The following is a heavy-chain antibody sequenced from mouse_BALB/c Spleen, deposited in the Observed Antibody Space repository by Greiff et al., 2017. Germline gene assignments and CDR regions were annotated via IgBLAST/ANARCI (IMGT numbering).Heavy chain of an antibody. Sequence: VRLQESGPGLVAPSQSLSITCTVSGFSLTSYGVSWVRQPPGKGLEWLGVIWGDGSTNYHSALISRLSISKDNSKSQVFLKLNSLQTDDTATYYCAKGPLYYRYDEEGYYAMDYWGQGTSVTVSA. D-gene: IGHD2-14*01. CDR1: GFSLTSYG. J-gene: IGHJ4*01. CDR3: AKGPLYYRYDEEGYYAMDY. V-gene: IGHV2-3*01. CDR2: IWGDGST.